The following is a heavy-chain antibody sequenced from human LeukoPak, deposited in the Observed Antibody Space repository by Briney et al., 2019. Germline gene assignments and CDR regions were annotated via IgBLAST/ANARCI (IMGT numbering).Heavy chain of an antibody. CDR1: GGSISSSSYY. Sequence: SETLSLTCTVSGGSISSSSYYWGWIRQPPGKGLEWIGSIYYSGSTYYNPSLKSRVTISVDTSKNQFSLKLSSVTAADTAVYYCARDRLRFKNWFDPWGQGTLVTVSS. CDR2: IYYSGST. D-gene: IGHD3-16*01. CDR3: ARDRLRFKNWFDP. V-gene: IGHV4-39*07. J-gene: IGHJ5*02.